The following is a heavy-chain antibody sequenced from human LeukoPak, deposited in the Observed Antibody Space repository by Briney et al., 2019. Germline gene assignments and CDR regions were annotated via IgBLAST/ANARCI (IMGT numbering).Heavy chain of an antibody. J-gene: IGHJ4*02. CDR3: ARGSINYYVSGSYLTYFDY. CDR1: GFTFSSYE. Sequence: GGSLRLSCAASGFTFSSYEMNWVRQAPGKGLEWLSYISTSGTTMYYADSVKGRFTISRDNAKNSLYLQMNSLRAEDTAVYYCARGSINYYVSGSYLTYFDYWAREPWSPSPQ. V-gene: IGHV3-48*03. D-gene: IGHD3-10*01. CDR2: ISTSGTTM.